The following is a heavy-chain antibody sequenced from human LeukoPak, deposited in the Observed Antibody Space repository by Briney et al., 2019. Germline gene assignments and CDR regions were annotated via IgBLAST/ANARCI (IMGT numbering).Heavy chain of an antibody. CDR1: GDSITSYS. V-gene: IGHV4-59*01. D-gene: IGHD2-2*01. J-gene: IGHJ2*01. CDR3: AGSKSAAMFYWYFDL. Sequence: SETLSLTCDVSGDSITSYSWSWIRQPPGKGLEWIADVFYTGSTNYTPSLKSRVTISQDTPKNQISLRLSSITTADTAMFYCAGSKSAAMFYWYFDLWGRGTLVTVSS. CDR2: VFYTGST.